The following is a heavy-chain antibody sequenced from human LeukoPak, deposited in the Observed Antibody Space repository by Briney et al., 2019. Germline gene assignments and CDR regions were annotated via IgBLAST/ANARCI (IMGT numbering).Heavy chain of an antibody. CDR2: ISWNSGSI. Sequence: GGSLRLSCAASGFTFDDYAMHWVRQAPGKGLEWVSGISWNSGSIGYADSVKGRFTISRDNAKNSLYLQMNSLRAEDTALYYCAKAIVGATPMHYYYYGMDVWGQGTTVTVSS. CDR3: AKAIVGATPMHYYYYGMDV. J-gene: IGHJ6*02. D-gene: IGHD1-26*01. CDR1: GFTFDDYA. V-gene: IGHV3-9*01.